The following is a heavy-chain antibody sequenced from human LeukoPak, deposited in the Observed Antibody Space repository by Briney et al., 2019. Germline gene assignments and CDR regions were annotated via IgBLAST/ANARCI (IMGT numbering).Heavy chain of an antibody. V-gene: IGHV4-59*01. CDR1: GGSISSYY. Sequence: SETLSLTCTVSGGSISSYYWSWIRQPPGKGLEWIGYVYYSGSTNYNPSLKSRVTISVDTSKNQFSLKLSSVTAADTAVYYCARSFARVGFSWFDPWGQGTLVTVSS. D-gene: IGHD5-18*01. CDR2: VYYSGST. J-gene: IGHJ5*02. CDR3: ARSFARVGFSWFDP.